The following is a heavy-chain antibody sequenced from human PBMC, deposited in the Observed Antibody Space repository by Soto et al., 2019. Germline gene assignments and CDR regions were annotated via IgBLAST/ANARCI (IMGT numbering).Heavy chain of an antibody. CDR1: GASISVHSYY. V-gene: IGHV4-39*01. CDR2: SYYSGTT. CDR3: TRRYNWNDNYFDT. D-gene: IGHD1-20*01. J-gene: IGHJ5*02. Sequence: SETLSLTCTVSGASISVHSYYWTWIRQPPGKGLEWIGSSYYSGTTYFNPSLKSRATISVDTSKNQFSLRLTSVTAADTAIYYCTRRYNWNDNYFDTWGPGALVT.